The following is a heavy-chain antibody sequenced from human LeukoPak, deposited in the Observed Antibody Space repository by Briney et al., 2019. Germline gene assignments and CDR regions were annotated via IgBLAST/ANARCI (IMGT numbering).Heavy chain of an antibody. CDR3: AREGYDSSGYYVDY. Sequence: GGSLRLSCAASGFTFIRYGMHWVRQVPGKGLEWVAVISYDGSNKYYADSVKGRFTISRDNSKNTLYLQMNSLRAEDTAVYYWAREGYDSSGYYVDYWGQGTLVTVSS. J-gene: IGHJ4*02. CDR1: GFTFIRYG. D-gene: IGHD3-22*01. V-gene: IGHV3-30*03. CDR2: ISYDGSNK.